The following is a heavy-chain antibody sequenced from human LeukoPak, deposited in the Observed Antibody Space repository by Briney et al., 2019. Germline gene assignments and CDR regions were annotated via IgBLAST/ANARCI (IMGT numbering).Heavy chain of an antibody. J-gene: IGHJ4*02. CDR3: ARDLSSHYGSGSYRGCNY. Sequence: PGGSLRLSCAASGFTFSSYWMSWVRQAPGKGLEWVANIKQDGSEKYYVDSVKGRFTISRDNAKNSLYLQMNSLRAEDTAVYYCARDLSSHYGSGSYRGCNYWGQGTLVTVSS. D-gene: IGHD3-10*01. CDR2: IKQDGSEK. CDR1: GFTFSSYW. V-gene: IGHV3-7*01.